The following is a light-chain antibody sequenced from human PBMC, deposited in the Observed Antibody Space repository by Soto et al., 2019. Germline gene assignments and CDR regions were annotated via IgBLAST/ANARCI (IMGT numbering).Light chain of an antibody. CDR2: GAS. Sequence: EIVLTQSPGTLSLSPGERATLSCRASQSVSSNLAWYQQKPGPAPRLLIYGASIRATGIPARFSGSGSGTEFTLTISSLQSEDFAVYYCQQYNNWPRTFGQGTKVDIK. V-gene: IGKV3-15*01. CDR3: QQYNNWPRT. J-gene: IGKJ1*01. CDR1: QSVSSN.